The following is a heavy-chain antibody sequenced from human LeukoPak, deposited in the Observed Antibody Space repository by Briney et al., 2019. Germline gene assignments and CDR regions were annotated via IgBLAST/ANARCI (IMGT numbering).Heavy chain of an antibody. CDR2: ISYDGSNK. J-gene: IGHJ4*02. CDR3: ARDQSGYSGYYYFEGRYFDY. D-gene: IGHD3-22*01. V-gene: IGHV3-30-3*01. Sequence: GGSLRLSCAASGFTFSSYAMHWARQAPGKGLEWVAVISYDGSNKYYADSVKGRFTISRDNSKNTLYLQMNSLRAEDTAVYYCARDQSGYSGYYYFEGRYFDYWGQGTLVTVSS. CDR1: GFTFSSYA.